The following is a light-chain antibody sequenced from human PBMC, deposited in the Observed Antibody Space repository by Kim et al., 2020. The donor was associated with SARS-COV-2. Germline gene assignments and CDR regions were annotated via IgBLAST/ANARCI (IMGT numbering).Light chain of an antibody. V-gene: IGKV3-15*01. Sequence: EIVMTQSPATLSVSPGERATLSCRASQSVSSNLAWYQQKPGQAPRLLIYGASTRATGIPARFSGSGSGTEFTLTISSLQSEDFAVYYCQQYNNWPPMYTLGQGNELEIK. CDR2: GAS. J-gene: IGKJ2*01. CDR1: QSVSSN. CDR3: QQYNNWPPMYT.